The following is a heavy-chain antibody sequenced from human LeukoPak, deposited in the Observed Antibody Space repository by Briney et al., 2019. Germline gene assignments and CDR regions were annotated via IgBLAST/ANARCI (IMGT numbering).Heavy chain of an antibody. D-gene: IGHD2-2*01. CDR1: GYTFTGYY. Sequence: ASVKVSCKASGYTFTGYYMHWVRQAPGQRLEWMGWISPNSGGTNYAQKFQGRVTMTRDTSISTAYMELSRLRSDDTAVYYCARDGLVVVPDVMGFRNWFDPWGQGTLVTVSS. V-gene: IGHV1-2*02. CDR3: ARDGLVVVPDVMGFRNWFDP. J-gene: IGHJ5*02. CDR2: ISPNSGGT.